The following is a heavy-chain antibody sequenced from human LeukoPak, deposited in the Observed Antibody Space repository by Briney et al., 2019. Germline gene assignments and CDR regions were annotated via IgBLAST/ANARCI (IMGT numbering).Heavy chain of an antibody. V-gene: IGHV4-61*01. Sequence: ASETLSLTCAVSGGSVSSGSYYWTWIRQPPEKGLEWIGCIYYTGSTNYNPSLKSRVTISADTSKNQFSLKLSSVTAADTAVYYCARDEYYYDSRGYSYYFDYWGQGTLVTVSS. CDR2: IYYTGST. CDR3: ARDEYYYDSRGYSYYFDY. J-gene: IGHJ4*02. D-gene: IGHD3-22*01. CDR1: GGSVSSGSYY.